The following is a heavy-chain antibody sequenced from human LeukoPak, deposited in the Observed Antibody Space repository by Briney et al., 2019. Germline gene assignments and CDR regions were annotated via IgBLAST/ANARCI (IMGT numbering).Heavy chain of an antibody. Sequence: GGSLRLSCAASGFTFSSYWPSWVRQAPGKGLEWVASIKQDGTEKHYVDSVKGRFTISRDNAKNSLYLQMNSLRAEDTAVYYCARVGIAAAGNAFDIWGQGTMVTVSS. CDR2: IKQDGTEK. V-gene: IGHV3-7*01. CDR3: ARVGIAAAGNAFDI. J-gene: IGHJ3*02. CDR1: GFTFSSYW. D-gene: IGHD6-13*01.